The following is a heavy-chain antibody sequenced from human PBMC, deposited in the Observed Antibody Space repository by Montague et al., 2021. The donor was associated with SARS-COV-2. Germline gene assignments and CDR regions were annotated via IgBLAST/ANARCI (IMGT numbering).Heavy chain of an antibody. CDR2: IDHSGNT. CDR1: RGSFHIFS. CDR3: TRGSRVVGISQCFRW. D-gene: IGHD2-21*01. J-gene: IGHJ4*02. V-gene: IGHV4-34*01. Sequence: SETLSLTCAVYRGSFHIFSWDWIRQSPGKGLEWIGEIDHSGNTNYNPSPKSRVTISVDTSKNQFSLNLNSVTAADTAMYYCTRGSRVVGISQCFRWWGQGAQVTVSS.